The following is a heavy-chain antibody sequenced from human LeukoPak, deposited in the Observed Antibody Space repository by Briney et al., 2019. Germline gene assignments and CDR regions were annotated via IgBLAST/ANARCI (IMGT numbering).Heavy chain of an antibody. CDR2: IKHSGST. CDR1: GGSFSGYY. CDR3: KCRHYYYYYMDV. V-gene: IGHV4-34*01. J-gene: IGHJ6*03. Sequence: SETLSLTCAVYGGSFSGYYWSWIRQPPGKGLEWIGEIKHSGSTNYNPSLKSRVTISVDTSKNQFSLKLSSVTAADTAVYYCKCRHYYYYYMDVWGKGTTVTVSS.